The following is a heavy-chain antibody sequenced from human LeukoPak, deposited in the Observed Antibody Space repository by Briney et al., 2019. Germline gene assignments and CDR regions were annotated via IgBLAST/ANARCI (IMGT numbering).Heavy chain of an antibody. J-gene: IGHJ5*02. Sequence: PSETLSLTCAVYGGSFSGYYWSWIRQPPGKGLEWIGETNHSGSTNYNPSLKSRVTISVDTSKNQFSLKLSSVTAADTAVYYCARGLPAAIHWFDPWGQGTLVTVSS. CDR2: TNHSGST. CDR3: ARGLPAAIHWFDP. V-gene: IGHV4-34*01. D-gene: IGHD2-2*01. CDR1: GGSFSGYY.